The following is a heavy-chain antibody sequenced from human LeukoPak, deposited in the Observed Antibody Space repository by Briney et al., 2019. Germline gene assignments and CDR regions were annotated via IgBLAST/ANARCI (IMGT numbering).Heavy chain of an antibody. J-gene: IGHJ4*02. CDR2: IYPGDSDT. D-gene: IGHD3-3*01. CDR1: GYSFTSYW. CDR3: ARRMANYDFWSGYYTGEEPPPYYFDY. V-gene: IGHV5-51*01. Sequence: GESLKISCKGSGYSFTSYWIGWVRQMPGKGLEWMRIIYPGDSDTRYSPSFQGQVTISADKSISTAYLQWSSLKASDTAMYYCARRMANYDFWSGYYTGEEPPPYYFDYWGQGTLVTVSS.